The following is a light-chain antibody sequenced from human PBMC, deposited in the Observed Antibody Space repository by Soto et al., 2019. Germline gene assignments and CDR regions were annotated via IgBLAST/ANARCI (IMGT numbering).Light chain of an antibody. Sequence: QSVLTQSPSASASLGASVKLTCTLSSGHSSYAIAWHQQQPEKGPRYLMKLNSDGSHSKGDGIPDRFSGSSSGAERYLTISSLQSEKEADYSCPTWGTGIQVFGGGTKLTVL. CDR1: SGHSSYA. CDR2: LNSDGSH. V-gene: IGLV4-69*01. J-gene: IGLJ2*01. CDR3: PTWGTGIQV.